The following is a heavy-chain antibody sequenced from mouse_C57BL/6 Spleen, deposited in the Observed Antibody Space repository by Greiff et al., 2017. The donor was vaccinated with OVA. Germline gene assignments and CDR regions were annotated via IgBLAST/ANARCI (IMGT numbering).Heavy chain of an antibody. Sequence: QVQLQQPGAELVKPGASVKLSCKASGYTFTSYWMQWVKQRPGQGLEWIGEIDPSDSYTNYNQKFKGKATLTVDTSSSTAYMQLSSLTSEDSAVYYCARWRIYDGYYYFDYWGQGTTLTVSS. V-gene: IGHV1-50*01. CDR3: ARWRIYDGYYYFDY. CDR2: IDPSDSYT. CDR1: GYTFTSYW. J-gene: IGHJ2*01. D-gene: IGHD2-3*01.